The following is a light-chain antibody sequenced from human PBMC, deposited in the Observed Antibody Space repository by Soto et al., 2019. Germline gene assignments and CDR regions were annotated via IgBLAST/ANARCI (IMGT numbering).Light chain of an antibody. Sequence: EFVLTQSPGTLSLSPGERATLSCRASQSVSSSYLAWYQQKPGQAPRLLIYGASSRATGIPDRFSGSGSGTDFTLTISRLEPEDFAVYYCQQYGSSPFTFGPGTKVDIK. CDR3: QQYGSSPFT. J-gene: IGKJ3*01. V-gene: IGKV3-20*01. CDR2: GAS. CDR1: QSVSSSY.